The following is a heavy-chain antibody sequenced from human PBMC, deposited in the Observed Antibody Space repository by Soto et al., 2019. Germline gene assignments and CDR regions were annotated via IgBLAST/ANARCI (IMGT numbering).Heavy chain of an antibody. CDR2: IYYSGRT. CDR3: SREGYCSGGSCYSGYNCFDP. CDR1: GGSISSGGYY. V-gene: IGHV4-31*03. J-gene: IGHJ5*02. D-gene: IGHD2-15*01. Sequence: QVQLQQSGPGLVKPSQTLSLTCTVSGGSISSGGYYWSWIRQHPGKGLEWIGYIYYSGRTYYNPYLKSRVTILVVTSKNQFSLELSSVTAADTAVYYCSREGYCSGGSCYSGYNCFDPWGKGTLVTVSS.